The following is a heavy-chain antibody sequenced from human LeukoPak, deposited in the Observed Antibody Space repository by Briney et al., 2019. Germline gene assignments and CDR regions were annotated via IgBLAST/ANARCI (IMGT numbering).Heavy chain of an antibody. CDR1: GFTFSSYA. Sequence: GGSLRLSCAASGFTFSSYAMSWVRQAPGKGLEWVSIISDNGDYTYYADSVKGRFTISRDNSKNTMSVQMDDLRAEDTAVYYCTRYNNDHFDYWGQGTLVTVSS. J-gene: IGHJ4*02. CDR3: TRYNNDHFDY. D-gene: IGHD1-14*01. V-gene: IGHV3-23*01. CDR2: ISDNGDYT.